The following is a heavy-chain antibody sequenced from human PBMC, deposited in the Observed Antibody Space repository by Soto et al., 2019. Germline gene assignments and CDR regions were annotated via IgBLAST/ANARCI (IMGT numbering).Heavy chain of an antibody. V-gene: IGHV3-30-3*01. D-gene: IGHD2-2*01. CDR1: GFTLSSYA. J-gene: IGHJ6*02. CDR3: ARVLGYCSSTSCFPHYGMDV. Sequence: SLRLSCAASGFTLSSYAMHWVRQAPGKGLEWVAVISYDGSNKYYADSVKGRFTISRDNSKNTLYLQMNSLRAEDTAVYYCARVLGYCSSTSCFPHYGMDVSGQGTTVTVSS. CDR2: ISYDGSNK.